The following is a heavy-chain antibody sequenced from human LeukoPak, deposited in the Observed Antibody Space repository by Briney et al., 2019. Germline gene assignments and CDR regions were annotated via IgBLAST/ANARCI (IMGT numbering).Heavy chain of an antibody. J-gene: IGHJ4*02. CDR2: IYHSGST. CDR3: ASSGGVLRYFDWLHTNFDY. D-gene: IGHD3-9*01. Sequence: TSETLSLTCAVSGYSISSGYYWGWIRQPPGKGLESIGSIYHSGSTYYNPSLKSRVTISVDTSKNQFSLKLSSVTAADTAVYYCASSGGVLRYFDWLHTNFDYWGQGTLVTVSS. CDR1: GYSISSGYY. V-gene: IGHV4-38-2*01.